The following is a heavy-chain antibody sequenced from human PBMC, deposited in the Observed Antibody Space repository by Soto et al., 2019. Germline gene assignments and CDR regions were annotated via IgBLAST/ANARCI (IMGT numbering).Heavy chain of an antibody. D-gene: IGHD2-2*03. Sequence: QVQLQESGPGLVKPSQTLSLTCTVSGGSISSGGYYWSWIRQHPGKGLEWIGYIYYSGSTYYNPSLKSRVTISVDTSKNQFSLKLSSVTAADTAVYYCARTGERWILGYYFDYWGQGTLVTVPS. J-gene: IGHJ4*02. V-gene: IGHV4-31*03. CDR1: GGSISSGGYY. CDR3: ARTGERWILGYYFDY. CDR2: IYYSGST.